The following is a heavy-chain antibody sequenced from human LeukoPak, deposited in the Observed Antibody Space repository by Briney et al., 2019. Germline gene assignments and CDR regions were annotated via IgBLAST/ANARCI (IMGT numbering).Heavy chain of an antibody. V-gene: IGHV1-18*04. CDR3: ARVFRGGAFDI. CDR2: ISAYNGNT. J-gene: IGHJ3*02. D-gene: IGHD3-10*01. Sequence: ASVKVSCKASAYTFTSYGISWVRQAPGQGLEWMGWISAYNGNTNFAEKLQGRVTMTTDTSTSTAYMELRSLRFDDTGVYYCARVFRGGAFDIWGQGTMVTVS. CDR1: AYTFTSYG.